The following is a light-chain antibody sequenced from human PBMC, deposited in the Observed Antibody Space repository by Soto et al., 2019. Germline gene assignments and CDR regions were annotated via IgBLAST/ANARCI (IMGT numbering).Light chain of an antibody. CDR1: SSDVGGYNY. J-gene: IGLJ1*01. V-gene: IGLV2-11*01. Sequence: QSVLTQPRSVSGSPGQSVTISCTGTSSDVGGYNYVSWYQQHPGKAPKLMIYDVSKRPSGVPDRFSGSKSGNTASLTISGLPGEDEAYYSLCLNSGNSLYVFGTGTKLPAL. CDR3: CLNSGNSLYV. CDR2: DVS.